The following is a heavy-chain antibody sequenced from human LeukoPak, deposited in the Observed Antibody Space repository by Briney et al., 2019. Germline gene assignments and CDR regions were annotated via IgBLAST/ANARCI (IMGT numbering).Heavy chain of an antibody. Sequence: ETLSLTCDVSGGSISRGNWWSWVRQSPGKGLEWVSTISASGGNTYYAGSVKGRFTISRDNSKNTLYLQMNSLRAEDTALYYCAKTYYYDSSGYGNQPPFFDCWGQGTLVTVSS. J-gene: IGHJ4*02. V-gene: IGHV3-23*01. D-gene: IGHD3-22*01. CDR2: ISASGGNT. CDR3: AKTYYYDSSGYGNQPPFFDC. CDR1: GGSISRGN.